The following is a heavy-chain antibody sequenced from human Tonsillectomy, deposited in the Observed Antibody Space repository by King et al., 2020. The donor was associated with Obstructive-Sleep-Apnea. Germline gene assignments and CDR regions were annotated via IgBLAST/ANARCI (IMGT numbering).Heavy chain of an antibody. CDR3: ARDSSSSGWEAHLDQ. Sequence: VQLVESGGGVVQPGGSLRLSCAASGFTFNSYAMHWVRQAPGKGLEWVAVISYDGINKYHADSVKGRFTISRDNSKNTLHLQMNSLRPEDTAVYFCARDSSSSGWEAHLDQWGQGTLATVSS. CDR1: GFTFNSYA. V-gene: IGHV3-30*04. J-gene: IGHJ4*02. D-gene: IGHD6-19*01. CDR2: ISYDGINK.